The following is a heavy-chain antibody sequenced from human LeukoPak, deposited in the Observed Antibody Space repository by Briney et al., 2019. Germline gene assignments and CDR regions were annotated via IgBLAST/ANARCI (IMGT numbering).Heavy chain of an antibody. CDR3: AKDPFNYDYSNWFDP. V-gene: IGHV3-23*01. CDR2: LSGGGDST. J-gene: IGHJ5*02. D-gene: IGHD3-3*01. CDR1: GFIFSSYA. Sequence: GGSLRLSCAASGFIFSSYAMSWVRQAPGKGLEWVSALSGGGDSTYYADSVKGRFTISRDNSKNTLYLQMTSLRAEDTAVYYCAKDPFNYDYSNWFDPWGQGTLVTVSS.